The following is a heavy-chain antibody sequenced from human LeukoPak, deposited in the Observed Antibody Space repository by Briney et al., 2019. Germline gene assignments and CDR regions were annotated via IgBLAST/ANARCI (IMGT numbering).Heavy chain of an antibody. CDR3: AYSVGATRIDY. CDR1: GYSISSCYY. Sequence: SETLSLTCTVSGYSISSCYYWGWIRQPPGKGLEWIGSIYHSGSTYYNPSLKSRVTISVDTSKNQFSLKLSSVTAADTAVYYCAYSVGATRIDYWGQGTLVTVSS. D-gene: IGHD1-26*01. J-gene: IGHJ4*02. CDR2: IYHSGST. V-gene: IGHV4-38-2*02.